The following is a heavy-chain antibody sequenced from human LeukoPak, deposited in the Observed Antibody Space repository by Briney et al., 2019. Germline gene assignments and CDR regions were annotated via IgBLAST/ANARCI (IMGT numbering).Heavy chain of an antibody. CDR1: GYTFTSYD. Sequence: ASVKVSCKASGYTFTSYDINWVRQATGQGLEWMGWMNPNSGNTGYAQKFQGRVTMTRNTSISTAYMELSSLRSEDTAVYYCARGGRYDFWSGWYRNWFDPWGQGTLVTVSS. D-gene: IGHD3-3*01. CDR3: ARGGRYDFWSGWYRNWFDP. J-gene: IGHJ5*02. CDR2: MNPNSGNT. V-gene: IGHV1-8*01.